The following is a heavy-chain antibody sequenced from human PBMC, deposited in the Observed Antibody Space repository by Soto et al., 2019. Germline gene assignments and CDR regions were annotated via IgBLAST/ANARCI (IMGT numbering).Heavy chain of an antibody. CDR2: FIPIFGTA. D-gene: IGHD2-21*02. J-gene: IGHJ4*02. CDR1: GGTFSSYA. CDR3: ARARIVVVTPVRGGYFDY. V-gene: IGHV1-69*01. Sequence: QVQLVQSGAEVKKPGSSVKVSCKASGGTFSSYAISWVRQAPGQGLEWMGGFIPIFGTANYAQKFQGRVTITADESTSTAYMELSSLRSEDTAVYYCARARIVVVTPVRGGYFDYWGQGTLVTVSS.